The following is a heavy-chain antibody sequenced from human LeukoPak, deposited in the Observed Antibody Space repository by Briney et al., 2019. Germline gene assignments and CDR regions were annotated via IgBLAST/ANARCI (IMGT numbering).Heavy chain of an antibody. D-gene: IGHD1-1*01. CDR1: GYTFTSYY. Sequence: ASVKVSCKASGYTFTSYYMHWVRQAPGQGLEWMGIINPSGGSTSYAQKFQGRVTMTRDMSTSTVYMELSSLRSEDTAVYYCARNAPQLGAFAIWGQRTMVSVSS. V-gene: IGHV1-46*01. CDR2: INPSGGST. CDR3: ARNAPQLGAFAI. J-gene: IGHJ3*02.